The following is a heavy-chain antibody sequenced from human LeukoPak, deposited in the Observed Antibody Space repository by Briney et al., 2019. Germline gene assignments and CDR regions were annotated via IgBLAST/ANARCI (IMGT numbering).Heavy chain of an antibody. CDR2: IYYSGST. J-gene: IGHJ6*02. CDR1: GGSISSYY. Sequence: MPSETLSLTCTVSGGSISSYYWSWIRQPPGKGLEWIGYIYYSGSTNYNPSLKSRVTISVDTSKNQFSLKLSSVTAADTAVYYCARQGDYEYGMDVWGQGTTVTVSS. V-gene: IGHV4-59*08. CDR3: ARQGDYEYGMDV.